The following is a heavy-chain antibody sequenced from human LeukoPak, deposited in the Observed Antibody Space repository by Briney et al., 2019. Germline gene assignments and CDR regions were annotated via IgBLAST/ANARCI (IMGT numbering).Heavy chain of an antibody. J-gene: IGHJ4*02. CDR2: IYPGDSET. D-gene: IGHD6-13*01. Sequence: GESLKISCKGSGYSFTTYGIGWVRQMPGKGLEWMGIIYPGDSETRYSPSFEGQVTISADRSITTASLHWSSLKAADTAIYYCAKKGIEGSLAAFENSWGQGTPVTASP. V-gene: IGHV5-51*01. CDR3: AKKGIEGSLAAFENS. CDR1: GYSFTTYG.